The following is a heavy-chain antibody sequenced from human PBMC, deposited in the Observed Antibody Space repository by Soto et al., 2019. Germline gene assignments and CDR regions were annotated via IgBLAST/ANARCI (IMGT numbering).Heavy chain of an antibody. Sequence: SETLSLTCTVSGGSISSGGYYWSWIRQHPGKGMEWIGYIYYSGSTYYNPSLKSRVTISVDTSKNQFSLKLSSVTAADTAVYYCARRADYYGSGSYENGLSWFDPWGQGTLVTVSS. CDR3: ARRADYYGSGSYENGLSWFDP. CDR1: GGSISSGGYY. CDR2: IYYSGST. J-gene: IGHJ5*02. V-gene: IGHV4-31*03. D-gene: IGHD3-10*01.